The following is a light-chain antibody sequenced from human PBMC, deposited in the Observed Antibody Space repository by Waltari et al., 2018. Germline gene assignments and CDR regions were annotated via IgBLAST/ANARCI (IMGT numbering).Light chain of an antibody. CDR3: QQYNSYWT. CDR2: KAS. J-gene: IGKJ1*01. Sequence: DIQMTQSPSTLSASVGDRVTITCRASQSIGSWLAWYQQKPGKAPKLLIYKASSLESGVPSRFSGSGSGTEFTLNISSLQPDDFATYYCQQYNSYWTFGQGTKVEIK. V-gene: IGKV1-5*03. CDR1: QSIGSW.